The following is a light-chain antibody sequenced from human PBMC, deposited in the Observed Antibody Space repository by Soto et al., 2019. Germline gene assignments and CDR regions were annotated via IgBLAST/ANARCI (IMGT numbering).Light chain of an antibody. Sequence: QSALTQPASVSGSPGQSITISCTGTRSDIGGYDYVSWYQHHPGKAPKLILYEVTNRPSGVSDRFSGSRSGNTASLTISGLQAEAGADYYCHSYTSSSTYVFGTGTKLTVL. J-gene: IGLJ1*01. CDR2: EVT. V-gene: IGLV2-14*01. CDR3: HSYTSSSTYV. CDR1: RSDIGGYDY.